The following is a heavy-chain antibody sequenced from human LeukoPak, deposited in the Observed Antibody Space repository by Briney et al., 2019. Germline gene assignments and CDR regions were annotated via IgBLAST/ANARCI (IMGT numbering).Heavy chain of an antibody. J-gene: IGHJ6*02. V-gene: IGHV1-24*01. D-gene: IGHD3-22*01. CDR2: FDPEDGET. Sequence: ASVKVSCKVSGYTLTELSMHWVRQAPGKGLEWMGGFDPEDGETIYAQKFQGRVTMTEDTSTDTAYMELSSLRSEDTAVYYCATVIRDSSGYDYGMDVWGQGTTVTVSS. CDR3: ATVIRDSSGYDYGMDV. CDR1: GYTLTELS.